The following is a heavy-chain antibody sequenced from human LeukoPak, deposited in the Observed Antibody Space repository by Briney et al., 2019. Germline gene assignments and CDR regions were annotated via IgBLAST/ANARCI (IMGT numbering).Heavy chain of an antibody. V-gene: IGHV4-34*01. CDR2: INHSGST. J-gene: IGHJ5*02. Sequence: SETLSLTCAVYGGSFSGYYWSWIRQPPGKGLEWVGEINHSGSTNYNPSLKSRVTISVDTSKNQFSLKLSSVTATDTDVYYCARDPYGENWFDPWGQGTLFTVSS. CDR3: ARDPYGENWFDP. CDR1: GGSFSGYY. D-gene: IGHD3-10*01.